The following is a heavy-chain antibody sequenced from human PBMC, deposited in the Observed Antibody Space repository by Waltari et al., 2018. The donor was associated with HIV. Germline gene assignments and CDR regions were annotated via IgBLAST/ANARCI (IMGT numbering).Heavy chain of an antibody. Sequence: QVELVQSGAEVKKPGASVKVSCKASGYTFTDNYIHWVRQAPGHGLEWRGWINPKGCGRKNAQEFQGRVTMTGDRAMGTVYMEVSRLTSDDTAVYYGARGGASTTPRDYNYYGLDVWGQGTTVTVSS. J-gene: IGHJ6*02. CDR1: GYTFTDNY. CDR2: INPKGCGR. CDR3: ARGGASTTPRDYNYYGLDV. V-gene: IGHV1-2*02. D-gene: IGHD2-2*01.